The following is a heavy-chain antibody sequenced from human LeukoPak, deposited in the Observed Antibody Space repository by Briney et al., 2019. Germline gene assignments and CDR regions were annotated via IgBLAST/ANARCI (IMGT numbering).Heavy chain of an antibody. V-gene: IGHV3-53*01. CDR1: GFSVSNNY. D-gene: IGHD1-26*01. Sequence: PGGSLRLSCAASGFSVSNNYMSWVRQAPGKGLEWVLVIYSDGTTYYADSVKGRFTISRDDAKRTVDLQMDNLRAEDTAIYYCAYRNNFEYWGQGALVTVSS. CDR2: IYSDGTT. CDR3: AYRNNFEY. J-gene: IGHJ4*02.